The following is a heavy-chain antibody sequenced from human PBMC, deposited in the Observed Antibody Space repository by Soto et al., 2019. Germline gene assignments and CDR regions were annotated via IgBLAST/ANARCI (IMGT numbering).Heavy chain of an antibody. D-gene: IGHD1-1*01. CDR2: IYWDADN. CDR1: VFSLSTSGVG. CDR3: AHRKSHGTTVTDPFDY. Sequence: QITLKESGPTLVKATQTLTLTCTVSVFSLSTSGVGVGWIRQPPGKAMEWPAIIYWDADNRYSPSLKSRLTITKDTSKNQVDLTMTNIDPVDTATYYCAHRKSHGTTVTDPFDYWGQGTLVTVSS. V-gene: IGHV2-5*02. J-gene: IGHJ4*02.